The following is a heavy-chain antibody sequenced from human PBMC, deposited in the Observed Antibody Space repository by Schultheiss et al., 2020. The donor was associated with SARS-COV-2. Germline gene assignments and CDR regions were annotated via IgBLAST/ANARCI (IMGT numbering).Heavy chain of an antibody. Sequence: SETLSLTCTVSGGSISSSSYYWGWIRQPPGKGLEWIGSIYTSGSTNYNPSLKSRVTMSVDTSKNQFSLKLSSVTAADTAVYYCARGDYGGKDGPASVSSGSFDYWGQGTLVTVSS. CDR2: IYTSGST. CDR3: ARGDYGGKDGPASVSSGSFDY. V-gene: IGHV4-39*07. J-gene: IGHJ4*02. CDR1: GGSISSSSYY. D-gene: IGHD4-23*01.